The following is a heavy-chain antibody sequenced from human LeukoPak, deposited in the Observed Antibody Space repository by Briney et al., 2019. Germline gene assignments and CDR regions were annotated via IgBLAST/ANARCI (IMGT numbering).Heavy chain of an antibody. V-gene: IGHV3-23*01. D-gene: IGHD3-22*01. J-gene: IGHJ4*02. Sequence: GGSLRLSCAASGFTISSYAMSWVRQAPGKGLEWVSAVSGSGGSTYYADSVKGRFTISRDNSKNTLYLQMNSLRAEDTAVYYCAKVGDYYDSSGYSYWGQGTLVTVSS. CDR3: AKVGDYYDSSGYSY. CDR2: VSGSGGST. CDR1: GFTISSYA.